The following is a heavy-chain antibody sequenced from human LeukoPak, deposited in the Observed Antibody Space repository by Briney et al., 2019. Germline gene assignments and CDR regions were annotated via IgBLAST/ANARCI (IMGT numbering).Heavy chain of an antibody. CDR1: GYTFSNYG. D-gene: IGHD2-15*01. Sequence: SVKVSCKASGYTFSNYGISWVRQAPGQGLEWMGGIIPIFGTANYAQKFQGRVTITADKSTSTAYMELSSLRSEDTAVYYCARGRRDIVVVVADTPYYYGMDVWGKGTTVTVSS. J-gene: IGHJ6*04. CDR2: IIPIFGTA. CDR3: ARGRRDIVVVVADTPYYYGMDV. V-gene: IGHV1-69*06.